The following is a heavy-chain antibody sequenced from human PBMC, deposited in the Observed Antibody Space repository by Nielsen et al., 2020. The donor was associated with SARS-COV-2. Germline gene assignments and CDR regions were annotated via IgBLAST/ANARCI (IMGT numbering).Heavy chain of an antibody. D-gene: IGHD6-6*01. CDR2: IYPGDSDT. CDR3: AREYSRSGNWFDP. CDR1: GYKFASFW. J-gene: IGHJ5*02. V-gene: IGHV5-51*01. Sequence: GSLKISCKASGYKFASFWIGWARQMPGKGLEWVGIIYPGDSDTRYSPSFQGQVTISVDKSISTAYLQWSSLKASDTAMYYCAREYSRSGNWFDPWGQGSLVTVSS.